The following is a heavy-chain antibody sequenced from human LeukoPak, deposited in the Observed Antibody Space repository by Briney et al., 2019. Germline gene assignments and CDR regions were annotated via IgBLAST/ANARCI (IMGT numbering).Heavy chain of an antibody. Sequence: SETLSLTCTVSGGSISTYYWSWIRQPPGKGLEWIGNIYYSGSTNYNPSLKSRVTISVDMSKNQFSLKLSSVTAADTAVYYCARVDQSGYDTRGWFDPWGQGTLVTVSS. J-gene: IGHJ5*02. CDR1: GGSISTYY. CDR3: ARVDQSGYDTRGWFDP. V-gene: IGHV4-59*01. CDR2: IYYSGST. D-gene: IGHD5-12*01.